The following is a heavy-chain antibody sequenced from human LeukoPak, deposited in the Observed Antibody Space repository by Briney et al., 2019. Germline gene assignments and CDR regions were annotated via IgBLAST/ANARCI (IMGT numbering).Heavy chain of an antibody. J-gene: IGHJ3*02. V-gene: IGHV4-39*07. Sequence: SETLSLTCTVSGGSISSYYWGWIRQPPGKGLEWIGSIYYSGSTYYNPSLKSRVTISVDTSKNQFSLKLSSVTAADTAVYYCARVPRGRDAFDIWGQGTMVTVSS. CDR2: IYYSGST. D-gene: IGHD3-10*01. CDR1: GGSISSYY. CDR3: ARVPRGRDAFDI.